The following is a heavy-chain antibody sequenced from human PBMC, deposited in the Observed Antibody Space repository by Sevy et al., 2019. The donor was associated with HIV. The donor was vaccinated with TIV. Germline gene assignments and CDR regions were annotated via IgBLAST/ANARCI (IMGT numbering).Heavy chain of an antibody. CDR2: LFFACGRI. D-gene: IGHD2-2*01. Sequence: GGSLRLSCVASGFTFSKYSMSWVRQTPGKGLEWVSTLFFACGRINYADSVKGRFTMSRDDSRNTFYLQMDSLRAEDTAIYYCVREGCSKPHDYWGQGTLVTVSS. CDR3: VREGCSKPHDY. V-gene: IGHV3-23*01. J-gene: IGHJ4*02. CDR1: GFTFSKYS.